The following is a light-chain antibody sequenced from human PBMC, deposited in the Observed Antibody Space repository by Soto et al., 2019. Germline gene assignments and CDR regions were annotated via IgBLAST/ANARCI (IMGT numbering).Light chain of an antibody. CDR2: GAC. J-gene: IGKJ4*02. V-gene: IGKV3-15*01. Sequence: EMVTTQYPPTVSESPGERATXSCRASQSVRGNLAWYQQKPGQAPRLVIYGACTRATGIPARFTCRQSGTEFPLTMSPMQAKDFAVYCCQHYNSGPRITF. CDR1: QSVRGN. CDR3: QHYNSGPRIT.